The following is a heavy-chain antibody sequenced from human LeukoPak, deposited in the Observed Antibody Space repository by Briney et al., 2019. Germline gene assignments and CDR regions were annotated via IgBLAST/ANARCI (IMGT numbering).Heavy chain of an antibody. D-gene: IGHD3-9*01. CDR2: IYYSGST. CDR1: GGSVSSDTYY. J-gene: IGHJ3*02. CDR3: ARYFGWPWAFDI. Sequence: AETLSLTCIVSGGSVSSDTYYWSWIRQPPGKVLEWIGYIYYSGSTNYNPSLKRRVTISVDTPKNQFSLRLSSVTAADAGVYYCARYFGWPWAFDIWGQGTIVTVSS. V-gene: IGHV4-61*01.